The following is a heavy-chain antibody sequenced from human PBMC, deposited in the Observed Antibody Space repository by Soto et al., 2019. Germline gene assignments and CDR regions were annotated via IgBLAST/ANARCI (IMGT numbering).Heavy chain of an antibody. CDR3: ARNGTYGSSRSHYSGMDV. J-gene: IGHJ6*02. D-gene: IGHD3-10*01. Sequence: SVKVSCKASGGTFDNFIMNWVRQTPGRGLEWMGGIVPMLGTPTYAEKFKGRVRISATGSATTTYMEVTSLRSEDTAIYYCARNGTYGSSRSHYSGMDVWGQGTTVTVSS. CDR1: GGTFDNFI. V-gene: IGHV1-69*13. CDR2: IVPMLGTP.